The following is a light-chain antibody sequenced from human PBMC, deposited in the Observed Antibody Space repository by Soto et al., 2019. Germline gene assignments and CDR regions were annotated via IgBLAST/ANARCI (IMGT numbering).Light chain of an antibody. CDR2: GAS. J-gene: IGKJ2*01. CDR3: QQCGSSPCF. Sequence: IVFTPSSSHLSLFPGETANLSCKGRPRCRTQYLAWYQQKPGQAPRLLIYGASSGATGIPDRFSGSGSGTDFTLTISRLEPEDFAVYYCQQCGSSPCFFGPGTNLEI. V-gene: IGKV3-20*01. CDR1: PRCRTQY.